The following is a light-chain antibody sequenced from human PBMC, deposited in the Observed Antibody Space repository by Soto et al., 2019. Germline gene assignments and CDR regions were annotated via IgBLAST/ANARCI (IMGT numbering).Light chain of an antibody. CDR3: AVWDDSLKGVV. V-gene: IGLV1-44*01. CDR1: SSNIGSNN. Sequence: QSVLTQPPSASGTPGQRVTISCSGSSSNIGSNNVNWYQQLPGTAPKLLIYSNNQRPSGVPDRFSGSKSGTSASLAISGLQSEDEADYYCAVWDDSLKGVVFGGGTKLTV. CDR2: SNN. J-gene: IGLJ2*01.